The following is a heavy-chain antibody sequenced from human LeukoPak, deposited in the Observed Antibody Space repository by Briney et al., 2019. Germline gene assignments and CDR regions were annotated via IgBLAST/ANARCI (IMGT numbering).Heavy chain of an antibody. CDR1: GFTVSSNY. D-gene: IGHD1/OR15-1a*01. CDR2: IYSGGST. V-gene: IGHV3-66*02. CDR3: ARDSSPITGTLWFDP. Sequence: PGGSLRLSCAASGFTVSSNYMSWVRQAPGKGLEWVSVIYSGGSTYYADSVKGRFPISRDNSKNTLYLQMNSLRAEDTAVYYCARDSSPITGTLWFDPWGQGTLVTVSS. J-gene: IGHJ5*02.